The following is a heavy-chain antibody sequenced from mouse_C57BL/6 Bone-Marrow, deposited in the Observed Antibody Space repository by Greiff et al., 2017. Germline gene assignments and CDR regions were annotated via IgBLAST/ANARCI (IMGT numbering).Heavy chain of an antibody. D-gene: IGHD1-1*01. CDR2: IYPGSGST. J-gene: IGHJ4*01. CDR3: ARRNYCGSSSVVMDY. V-gene: IGHV1-55*01. CDR1: GYTFTSYW. Sequence: QVQLQQPGAELVKPGASVKMSCKASGYTFTSYWITWVKQRPGQGLEWIGDIYPGSGSTNYNEKFKSKATLTVDTSSSTAYMQRSSLTSEDSAVYCCARRNYCGSSSVVMDYWGQGTSVTVSS.